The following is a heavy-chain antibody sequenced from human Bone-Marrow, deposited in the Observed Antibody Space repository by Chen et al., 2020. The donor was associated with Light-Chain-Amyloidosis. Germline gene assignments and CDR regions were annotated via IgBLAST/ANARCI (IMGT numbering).Heavy chain of an antibody. CDR1: GYTFPNYW. J-gene: IGHJ4*02. Sequence: EVQLEQSGPEVIKPGESLKISCKGSGYTFPNYWSGWVRQMPGKGLEWMGVIYPDDSDARYSPSFEGQVTISADKSITTAYLQWRSLKASDTAMYYCARRRDGYNFDYWGQGTLVTVSS. D-gene: IGHD5-12*01. V-gene: IGHV5-51*01. CDR2: IYPDDSDA. CDR3: ARRRDGYNFDY.